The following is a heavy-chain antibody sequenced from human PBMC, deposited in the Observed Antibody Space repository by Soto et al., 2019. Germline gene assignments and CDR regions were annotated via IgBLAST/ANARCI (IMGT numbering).Heavy chain of an antibody. Sequence: PGESKKNSNKGSEYNFTSYWIGWMRPKPGKGLEWMGIIYPGDSDTRYSPSFQGQVTISADKSISTAYLQWSSLKASDTAMYYCARAELYDSSGYHEYYFDYWGQGTLVSVSS. J-gene: IGHJ4*02. CDR1: EYNFTSYW. CDR3: ARAELYDSSGYHEYYFDY. CDR2: IYPGDSDT. V-gene: IGHV5-51*01. D-gene: IGHD3-22*01.